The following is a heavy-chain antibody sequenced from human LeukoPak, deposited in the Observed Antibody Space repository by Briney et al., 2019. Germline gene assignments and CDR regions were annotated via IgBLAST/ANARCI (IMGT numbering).Heavy chain of an antibody. D-gene: IGHD1-26*01. CDR2: VYYSGST. CDR3: ARRGAKSGSYSHFDL. V-gene: IGHV4-59*01. J-gene: IGHJ2*01. Sequence: SETLSLTCTVSGGSISNFYWSWIRQPPGKGLEWIGSVYYSGSTNYNPSLKSRVTISLDTSKNKFSLQLRSVTAADTAVYCCARRGAKSGSYSHFDLWGRGTLVTVSS. CDR1: GGSISNFY.